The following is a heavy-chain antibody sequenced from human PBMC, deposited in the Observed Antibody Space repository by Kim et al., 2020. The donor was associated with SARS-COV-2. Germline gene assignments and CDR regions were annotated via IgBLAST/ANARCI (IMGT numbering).Heavy chain of an antibody. CDR2: ISYDGSNK. CDR3: AAAAGPYYYYGMDV. V-gene: IGHV3-30*04. CDR1: GFTFSSYA. Sequence: GGSLRLSCAASGFTFSSYAMHWVRQAPGKGLEWVAVISYDGSNKYYADSVKGRFTISRDNSKNTLYLQMNSLRAEDTAVYYCAAAAGPYYYYGMDVWGQG. D-gene: IGHD6-13*01. J-gene: IGHJ6*02.